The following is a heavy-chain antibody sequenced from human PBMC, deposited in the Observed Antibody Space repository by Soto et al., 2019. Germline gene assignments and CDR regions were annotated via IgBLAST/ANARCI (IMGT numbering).Heavy chain of an antibody. V-gene: IGHV4-4*02. CDR3: ARASPLGYCSSTSCPLAFDY. J-gene: IGHJ4*02. D-gene: IGHD2-2*01. CDR2: IYHSGST. Sequence: PSETLSLTCAVSGGSISSSNWWSWVRQPPGKGLEWIGEIYHSGSTNYNPSLKSRVTISVDKSKNQFSLKLSSVTAADTAVYYCARASPLGYCSSTSCPLAFDYWGQGTLVTVSS. CDR1: GGSISSSNW.